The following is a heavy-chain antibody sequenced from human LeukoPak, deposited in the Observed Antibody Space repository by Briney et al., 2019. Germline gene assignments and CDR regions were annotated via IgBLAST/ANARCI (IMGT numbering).Heavy chain of an antibody. CDR2: INPSGGST. J-gene: IGHJ5*02. V-gene: IGHV1-46*01. CDR1: GYTFTSYY. Sequence: ASVKVSCKASGYTFTSYYMHWVRQAPGQGLEWMGIINPSGGSTSYAQKFQGRVTMTEDTSTDTAYMELSSLRSEDTAVYYCATVYGDFVYNWFDPWGQGTLVTVSS. D-gene: IGHD4-17*01. CDR3: ATVYGDFVYNWFDP.